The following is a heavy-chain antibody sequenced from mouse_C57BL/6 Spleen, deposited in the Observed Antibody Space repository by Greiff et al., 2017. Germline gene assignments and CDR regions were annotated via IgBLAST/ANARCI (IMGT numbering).Heavy chain of an antibody. CDR2: IYPRDGST. V-gene: IGHV1-78*01. Sequence: QVQLQQSDAELVKPGASVKISCKVSGYTFTDHTIHWMKQRPEQGLEWIGYIYPRDGSTKYNEKFKGKATLTADKSSSTAYMQLNSLTSEDSAVYFCARTGGNYYYGSSYEGYYAMDYWGQGTSVTVSS. J-gene: IGHJ4*01. D-gene: IGHD1-1*01. CDR1: GYTFTDHT. CDR3: ARTGGNYYYGSSYEGYYAMDY.